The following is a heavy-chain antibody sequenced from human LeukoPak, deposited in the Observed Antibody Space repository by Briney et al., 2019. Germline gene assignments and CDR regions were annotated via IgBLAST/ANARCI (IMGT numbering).Heavy chain of an antibody. CDR2: IYDSGST. CDR3: ARDCSGGSCYGAFDI. CDR1: GASIRSGDYY. D-gene: IGHD2-15*01. V-gene: IGHV4-30-4*01. Sequence: PSQTLSLTCTVSGASIRSGDYYWSWIRQPPGKGLEWIGYIYDSGSTYYNPSLKSRITISVDTSENRFSLRLSSVTATDTAVYYCARDCSGGSCYGAFDIWGQGTMVTVSS. J-gene: IGHJ3*02.